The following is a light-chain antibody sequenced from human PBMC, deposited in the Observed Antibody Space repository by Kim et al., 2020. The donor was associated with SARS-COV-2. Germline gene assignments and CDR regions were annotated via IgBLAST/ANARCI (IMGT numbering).Light chain of an antibody. CDR3: QKYNSDRQT. V-gene: IGKV1-27*01. CDR1: QGISNW. Sequence: DVQLTQSPSSLSASVGDRVTITCRASQGISNWLAWYQQKPGKVPRLLIYAASTLQSGVPSRFSGSGSGTDFTLTISSLQPEDVATYYCQKYNSDRQTFGGGTKVDIK. CDR2: AAS. J-gene: IGKJ4*01.